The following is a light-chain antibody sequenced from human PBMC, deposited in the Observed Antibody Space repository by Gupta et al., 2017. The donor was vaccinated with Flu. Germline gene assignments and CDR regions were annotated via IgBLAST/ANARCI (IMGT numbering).Light chain of an antibody. CDR2: KAS. Sequence: GDRVTITCRASQSIGTWLAWYQQKSGKAHKLLIYKASSLESGVPSRFSGSGSGTEFTLTISSLQPDDFATYYCQQRIVYLRTFGQGTKVESK. CDR3: QQRIVYLRT. V-gene: IGKV1-5*03. CDR1: QSIGTW. J-gene: IGKJ1*01.